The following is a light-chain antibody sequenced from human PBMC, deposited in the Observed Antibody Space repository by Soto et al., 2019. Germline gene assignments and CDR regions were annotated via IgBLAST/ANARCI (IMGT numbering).Light chain of an antibody. V-gene: IGKV3-15*01. CDR1: QSVSSK. J-gene: IGKJ4*01. CDR3: QQYNNWPLT. Sequence: ERVMTQSPATLSVSPGERATLSCRASQSVSSKLAWYQQKPGQAPKLLIYGASTRDTGIPARFSGSGSGTEFTLTISSLQSEDFAVYYCQQYNNWPLTFGGGTKVEIK. CDR2: GAS.